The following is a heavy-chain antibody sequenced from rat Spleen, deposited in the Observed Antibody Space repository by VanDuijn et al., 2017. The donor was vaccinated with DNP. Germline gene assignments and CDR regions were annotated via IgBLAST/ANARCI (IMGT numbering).Heavy chain of an antibody. CDR2: IGYDGSST. V-gene: IGHV5-7*01. CDR1: GFTFSDYN. CDR3: TTVYGGYSGWFAY. J-gene: IGHJ3*01. Sequence: EVQLVEIGGGLVQPGRSLKLSCAASGFTFSDYNMAWVRQAPKKGLEWVATIGYDGSSTYYRDSVKGRFTISRDNAKSSLYLQMDSLRSEDTATYYCTTVYGGYSGWFAYWGQGTLVTVSS. D-gene: IGHD1-11*01.